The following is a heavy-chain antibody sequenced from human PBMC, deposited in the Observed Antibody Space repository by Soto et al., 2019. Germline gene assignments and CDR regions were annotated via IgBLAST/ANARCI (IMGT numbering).Heavy chain of an antibody. CDR3: ARIGVSSGHESPDFDS. J-gene: IGHJ4*02. CDR2: ISGFNGNT. D-gene: IGHD3-16*01. Sequence: QVQLVQSGAEVKKPGASVKVSCKASGYTFNFYGITWVRQAPGQGLEWMGWISGFNGNTNYAADLQGRVTMTTDTSMSTAYMELRGLRSDDTAVYYCARIGVSSGHESPDFDSWGQGTLVTVSS. V-gene: IGHV1-18*01. CDR1: GYTFNFYG.